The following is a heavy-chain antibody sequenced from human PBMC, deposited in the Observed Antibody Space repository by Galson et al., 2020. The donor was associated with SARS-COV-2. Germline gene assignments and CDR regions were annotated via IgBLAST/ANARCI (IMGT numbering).Heavy chain of an antibody. CDR1: GFTFSSYS. D-gene: IGHD3-10*01. J-gene: IGHJ4*02. V-gene: IGHV3-21*01. CDR2: ISSSSSYI. Sequence: GESLKISCAASGFTFSSYSMNWVRQAPGKGLEWVSSISSSSSYIYYADSVKGRFTISRDNAKNSLYLQMNSLRAEDTAVYYCARGADRRWFGELLSSKIDYWGQGTLVTVSS. CDR3: ARGADRRWFGELLSSKIDY.